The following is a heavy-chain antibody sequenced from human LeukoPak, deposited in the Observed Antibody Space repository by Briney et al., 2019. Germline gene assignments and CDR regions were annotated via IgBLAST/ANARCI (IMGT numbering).Heavy chain of an antibody. CDR2: INTNTGNP. J-gene: IGHJ3*02. V-gene: IGHV7-4-1*02. D-gene: IGHD2-2*01. CDR3: ARDPMGYCSSTSCYPSAFDI. Sequence: ASVKVSCKASGYTFTNYAMNWVRQAPGQGLEWMGWINTNTGNPTYAQDFTGRFVFSWDTSVSTAYLQISSLKADDTAVYYCARDPMGYCSSTSCYPSAFDIWGQGTMVTVSS. CDR1: GYTFTNYA.